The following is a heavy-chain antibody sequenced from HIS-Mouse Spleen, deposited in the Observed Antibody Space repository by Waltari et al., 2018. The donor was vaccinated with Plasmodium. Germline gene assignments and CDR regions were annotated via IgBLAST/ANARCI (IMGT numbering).Heavy chain of an antibody. CDR1: GGSISRYY. J-gene: IGHJ4*02. Sequence: QVQLQESGPGLVKPSETLSLTCPVSGGSISRYYRRWIRQPPGKGLEWIGYIYYRGITNYNPSLKSRVTISVDTSKNQFSLKLSSVTAADTAVYYCARLRYSYGYFDYWGQGTLVTVSS. CDR2: IYYRGIT. V-gene: IGHV4-59*08. D-gene: IGHD5-18*01. CDR3: ARLRYSYGYFDY.